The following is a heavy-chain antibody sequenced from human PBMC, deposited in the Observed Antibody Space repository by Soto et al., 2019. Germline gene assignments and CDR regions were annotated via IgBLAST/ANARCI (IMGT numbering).Heavy chain of an antibody. CDR2: ISGTGVSS. V-gene: IGHV3-23*01. CDR3: AKPRLVAGLIKYVDFAS. J-gene: IGHJ4*02. D-gene: IGHD6-19*01. Sequence: GGAVRASCEYSGCSCISYALSWVRQSPGKGLEWVAVISGTGVSSQYADSVKGRFTISRDNSKNTLTLQMNSLRAEDTAVYYCAKPRLVAGLIKYVDFASWGQGTLVTVSS. CDR1: GCSCISYA.